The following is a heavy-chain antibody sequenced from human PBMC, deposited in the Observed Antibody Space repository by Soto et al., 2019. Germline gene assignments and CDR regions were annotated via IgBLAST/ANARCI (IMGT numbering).Heavy chain of an antibody. Sequence: VESLKISCKGSGYSFATYWIGWVRQMPGKGLEWMGIVYPDDSDTKYNPSLQGQVTISVDESINTAYPQWSSLKASDTATSYCARLSGARSPSNCNGMGIWGKGTTVTVSS. CDR3: ARLSGARSPSNCNGMGI. D-gene: IGHD4-4*01. J-gene: IGHJ6*04. V-gene: IGHV5-51*01. CDR1: GYSFATYW. CDR2: VYPDDSDT.